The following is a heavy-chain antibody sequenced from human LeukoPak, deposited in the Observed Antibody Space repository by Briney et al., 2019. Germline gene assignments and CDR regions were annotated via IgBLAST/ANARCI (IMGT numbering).Heavy chain of an antibody. V-gene: IGHV3-23*01. CDR2: ISGSGGRT. Sequence: GGSLTLSCVASGFTFRTSDMIWVRQDPGTRLEWASAISGSGGRTDYADSVKGRFTISRDNSKNTLYLQMNSLRVEDTAVYYCAKEGKTRNWNYYQAKPVYWGQGTLVTVSS. CDR3: AKEGKTRNWNYYQAKPVY. CDR1: GFTFRTSD. J-gene: IGHJ4*02. D-gene: IGHD1-7*01.